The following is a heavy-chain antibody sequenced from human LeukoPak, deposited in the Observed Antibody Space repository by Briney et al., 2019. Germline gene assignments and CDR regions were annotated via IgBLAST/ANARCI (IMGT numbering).Heavy chain of an antibody. V-gene: IGHV1-8*02. CDR3: ARTGDGYNSDY. J-gene: IGHJ4*02. D-gene: IGHD5-24*01. CDR2: MNPNSGNT. CDR1: GYTFTSYG. Sequence: ASVKVSCKASGYTFTSYGISWVRQAPGQGLEWMGWMNPNSGNTGYAQKFQGRVTMTRNTSISTAYMELSSLRSEDTAVYYCARTGDGYNSDYWGQGTLVTVSS.